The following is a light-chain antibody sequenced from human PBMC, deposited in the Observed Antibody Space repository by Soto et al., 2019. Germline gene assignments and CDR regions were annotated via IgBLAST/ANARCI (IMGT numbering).Light chain of an antibody. CDR2: DAS. CDR3: QKRSNWPIN. J-gene: IGKJ5*01. CDR1: QIVSSY. V-gene: IGKV3-11*01. Sequence: EIVLTHSPRTRSLSPVEGATLSCRASQIVSSYLARYQQKPGQAPRLLIYDASNRATGIPARFSGSGSGTDFTLTISSLEPEDFAVYYCQKRSNWPINFGQGTRLEIK.